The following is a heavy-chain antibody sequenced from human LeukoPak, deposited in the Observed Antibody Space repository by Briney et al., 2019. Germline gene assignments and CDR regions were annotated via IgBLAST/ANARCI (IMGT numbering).Heavy chain of an antibody. CDR1: GFTFSSYS. Sequence: PGGSLRLSCAASGFTFSSYSMNWVRQAPGKGLEWVSSISTSSSYIYYADSVKGRFTISRDNAKNSLYLDMNSLRAEDTAVYYCARDRFKAYGDTELGYWGQGILVTVSS. D-gene: IGHD4/OR15-4a*01. CDR2: ISTSSSYI. V-gene: IGHV3-21*01. CDR3: ARDRFKAYGDTELGY. J-gene: IGHJ4*02.